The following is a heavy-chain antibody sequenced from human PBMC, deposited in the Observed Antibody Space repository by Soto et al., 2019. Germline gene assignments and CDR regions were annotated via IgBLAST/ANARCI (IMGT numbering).Heavy chain of an antibody. CDR3: ARDSDFDY. Sequence: GGSLRLSCAASAFTLSSYAISWVRQAPGKGLEWVSAISGSGGSTYYADSVKGRFTISRDNSKITLYLQMNSLRAEDTAVYYCARDSDFDYWGQGTLVTVSS. CDR1: AFTLSSYA. V-gene: IGHV3-23*01. CDR2: ISGSGGST. J-gene: IGHJ4*02.